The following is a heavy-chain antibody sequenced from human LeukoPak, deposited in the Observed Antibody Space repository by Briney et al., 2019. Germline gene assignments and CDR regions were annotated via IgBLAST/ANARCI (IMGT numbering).Heavy chain of an antibody. CDR3: ARGRYPWAFAANNWFDP. Sequence: SETLSLTCAVYGGSFSGYYWSWIRQPPGKGLEWIGEINHSGSTNYNPSLKSRVTISVDTSKNQFSLKLSSVTAADTAVYYCARGRYPWAFAANNWFDPWGQGTLVTVSS. CDR1: GGSFSGYY. D-gene: IGHD1-1*01. CDR2: INHSGST. J-gene: IGHJ5*02. V-gene: IGHV4-34*01.